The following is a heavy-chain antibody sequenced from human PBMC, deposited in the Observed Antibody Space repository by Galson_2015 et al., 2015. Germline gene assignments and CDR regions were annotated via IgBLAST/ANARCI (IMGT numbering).Heavy chain of an antibody. Sequence: SVKVSCKVSGYTLTELSMHWVRQAPGKGLEWMGGFDPEDGETIYAQKFQGRVTMTEDTSTDTAYMELSSLRSEDTAVYYCATMLLAVWLQFDYWGQGTLVPVSS. J-gene: IGHJ4*02. CDR2: FDPEDGET. CDR1: GYTLTELS. D-gene: IGHD5-24*01. V-gene: IGHV1-24*01. CDR3: ATMLLAVWLQFDY.